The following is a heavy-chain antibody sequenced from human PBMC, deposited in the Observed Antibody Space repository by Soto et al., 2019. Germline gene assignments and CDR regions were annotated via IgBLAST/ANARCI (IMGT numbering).Heavy chain of an antibody. Sequence: QVQLVQSGAEVKKPGSSVKVSCKASGGTFSSYAISWVRQAPGQGLEWMGGIIPIFGTENYAQKFQGRVTITAVESTSTAYMELSSLRAEDPAVYYCARATIFGVGIPVYWGQGTLVAVSS. J-gene: IGHJ4*02. CDR2: IIPIFGTE. V-gene: IGHV1-69*01. CDR1: GGTFSSYA. CDR3: ARATIFGVGIPVY. D-gene: IGHD3-3*01.